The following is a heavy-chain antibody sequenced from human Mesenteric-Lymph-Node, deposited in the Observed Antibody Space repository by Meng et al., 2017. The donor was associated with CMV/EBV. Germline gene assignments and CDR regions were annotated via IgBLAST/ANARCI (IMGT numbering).Heavy chain of an antibody. D-gene: IGHD3-16*02. J-gene: IGHJ4*02. V-gene: IGHV3-11*04. Sequence: GESLKISCAASGFTFSDYYMSWIRQAPGKGLEWVSYISSSGSTIYYADSVKGRFTISRDNAKNSLYLQMNSLRAEDTAVYYCVGELSPYYFDYWGQGTLVTVSS. CDR3: VGELSPYYFDY. CDR2: ISSSGSTI. CDR1: GFTFSDYY.